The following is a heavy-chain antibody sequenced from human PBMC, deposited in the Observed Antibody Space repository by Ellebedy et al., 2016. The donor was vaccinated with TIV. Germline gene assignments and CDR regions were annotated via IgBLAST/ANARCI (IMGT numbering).Heavy chain of an antibody. Sequence: PGGSLRLSCAASGFTFSSYDMHWVRQGSGNGLECVSSIGAAGDTYYAGFVKGRVDISRENAKNSLYLQLNNVRVGDKAVYYCARATAGFDYWGQGTLVTVSS. CDR3: ARATAGFDY. CDR1: GFTFSSYD. CDR2: IGAAGDT. V-gene: IGHV3-13*01. D-gene: IGHD1-14*01. J-gene: IGHJ4*02.